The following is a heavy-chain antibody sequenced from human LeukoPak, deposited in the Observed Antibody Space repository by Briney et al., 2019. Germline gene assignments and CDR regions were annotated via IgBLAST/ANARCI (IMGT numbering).Heavy chain of an antibody. J-gene: IGHJ1*01. CDR1: GGSISSYY. CDR3: ARSGDSSGSQYFQY. D-gene: IGHD3-22*01. CDR2: ICYSGST. Sequence: SETLSLTCTVSGGSISSYYWNWIRQPPGKGLEWIGYICYSGSTNYNPSLKSRVTISKDTSKNQFSLTLSSVTAADTAVYFCARSGDSSGSQYFQYRGQGTLVTVSS. V-gene: IGHV4-59*01.